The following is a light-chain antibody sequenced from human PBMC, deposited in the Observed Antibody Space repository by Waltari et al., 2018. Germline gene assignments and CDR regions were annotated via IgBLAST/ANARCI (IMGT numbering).Light chain of an antibody. CDR2: GAS. CDR1: QSVSSSY. J-gene: IGKJ1*01. V-gene: IGKV3-20*01. CDR3: QQYGSSPRT. Sequence: ETVFKQSPGTLSLSPGERAPIPCRASQSVSSSYLAWYQQKPGQAPRLLIYGASSRATGIPDRFSGSGSGTDFTLTISRLEPEDFAVYYCQQYGSSPRTFGQGTKVEIK.